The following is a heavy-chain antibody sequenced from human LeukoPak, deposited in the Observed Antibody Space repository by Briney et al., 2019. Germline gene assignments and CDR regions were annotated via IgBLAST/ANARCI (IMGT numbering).Heavy chain of an antibody. Sequence: GGSLRLSCAASGFTFSSYSMNWVRQALGKGLEWVSYISSSSSTIYYADSVKGRFTISRDNAKNSLYLQMNSLRAEDTAVYYCARAVTIFGPYYYYYMDVWGKGTTVTVSS. CDR2: ISSSSSTI. CDR1: GFTFSSYS. CDR3: ARAVTIFGPYYYYYMDV. V-gene: IGHV3-48*04. J-gene: IGHJ6*03. D-gene: IGHD3-3*01.